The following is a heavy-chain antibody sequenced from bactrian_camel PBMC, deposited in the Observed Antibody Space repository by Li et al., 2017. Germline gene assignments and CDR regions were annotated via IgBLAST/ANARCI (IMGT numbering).Heavy chain of an antibody. CDR2: LYTSGRSRGP. D-gene: IGHD6*01. V-gene: IGHV3S54*01. CDR3: AEGRGSRGEHCYSLNY. J-gene: IGHJ4*01. Sequence: HVQLVESGGGSVQTGGSLTLSCAASGYDYSHCMGWFRQTPEMEEREEREVVAVLYTSGRSRGPDYAESVQGRFTASRNSAKNTVYLQMNNLQPEDTATYYCAEGRGSRGEHCYSLNYWGQGTQVTVS. CDR1: GYDYSHC.